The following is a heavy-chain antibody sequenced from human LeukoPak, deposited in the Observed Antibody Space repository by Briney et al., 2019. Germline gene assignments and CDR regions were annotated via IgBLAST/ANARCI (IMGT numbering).Heavy chain of an antibody. J-gene: IGHJ4*02. CDR1: GGSIDSYY. CDR2: IYYTGST. D-gene: IGHD2-2*01. CDR3: ARVYQSAEYYFDY. Sequence: PSEALSLTCTVSGGSIDSYYWSWIRQPPGKGLEWIGYIYYTGSTEYHPSLKSRVTISLDTSKNQFSLKLTSVTAADTAVYYCARVYQSAEYYFDYWGQGNLVSVSS. V-gene: IGHV4-59*01.